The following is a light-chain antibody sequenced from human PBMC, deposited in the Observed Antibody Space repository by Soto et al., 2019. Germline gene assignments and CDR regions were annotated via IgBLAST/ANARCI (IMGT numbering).Light chain of an antibody. Sequence: EIVMTQSPATLSVSPGERATLSCRASQSVSSNLAWYQQKPGQAPRLLIYGASTRATGIPARFSGSGSGTEFTLTISSLQSEDFAVYYCQQYNNWPTSTFGQGTKV. CDR3: QQYNNWPTST. V-gene: IGKV3-15*01. J-gene: IGKJ1*01. CDR1: QSVSSN. CDR2: GAS.